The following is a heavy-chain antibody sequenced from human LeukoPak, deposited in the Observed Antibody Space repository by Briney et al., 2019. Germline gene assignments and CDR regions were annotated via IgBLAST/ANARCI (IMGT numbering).Heavy chain of an antibody. Sequence: KPSETLSLTCAVYGGSFSGYYWSWIRQPPGKGLEWLGEINHSGSTNYNPSLKSRVTISVDTSKNQFSLKLSSVTAADTAVYYCARGRGYCSSTSCSKRYYFDYWGQGTLVTVSS. CDR3: ARGRGYCSSTSCSKRYYFDY. CDR1: GGSFSGYY. J-gene: IGHJ4*02. CDR2: INHSGST. D-gene: IGHD2-2*01. V-gene: IGHV4-34*01.